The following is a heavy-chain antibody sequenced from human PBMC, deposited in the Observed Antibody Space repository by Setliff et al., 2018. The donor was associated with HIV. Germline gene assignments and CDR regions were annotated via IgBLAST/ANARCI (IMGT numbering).Heavy chain of an antibody. CDR3: ARMGGDLTHFAY. J-gene: IGHJ4*02. Sequence: SGPTLVNPTQTVTLTCSFSGFSISTNGVSVSWVRRPPGRALDWLARIDWDGETHYTTSLKTRLTISKDTTNNRVVLTMTNMDPVDTATYFCARMGGDLTHFAYWGPGTLVTDSS. CDR2: IDWDGET. V-gene: IGHV2-70*19. CDR1: GFSISTNGVS. D-gene: IGHD3-16*01.